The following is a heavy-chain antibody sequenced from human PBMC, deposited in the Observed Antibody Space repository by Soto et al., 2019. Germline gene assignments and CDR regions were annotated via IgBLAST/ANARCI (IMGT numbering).Heavy chain of an antibody. CDR2: IYYSGST. J-gene: IGHJ6*03. D-gene: IGHD2-2*01. CDR3: ARRGVEVPAAILAYYMDV. V-gene: IGHV4-39*01. CDR1: GGSISSSSYY. Sequence: SETLSLTCTVSGGSISSSSYYWGWIRQPPGKGLEWIGSIYYSGSTYYNPSLKSRVTISVDTSKNQFSLKLSSVTAADTAVYYCARRGVEVPAAILAYYMDVWGKGTTVTVSS.